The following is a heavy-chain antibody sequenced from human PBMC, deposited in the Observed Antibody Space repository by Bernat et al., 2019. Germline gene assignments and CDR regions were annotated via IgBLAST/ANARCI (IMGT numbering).Heavy chain of an antibody. V-gene: IGHV3-43*02. CDR3: AKDLNEGDCTNGVCDYYYYYGMDV. J-gene: IGHJ6*02. Sequence: EVQLVESGGGVVQPGGSLRLSCAASGFTFDDYAMHWVRQAPGKGLEWVSLISGDGGSTYYADSVKGRFTISRDNSKNSLYLQMNSLRTEDTALYYCAKDLNEGDCTNGVCDYYYYYGMDVWGQGTTVTVSS. CDR1: GFTFDDYA. D-gene: IGHD2-8*01. CDR2: ISGDGGST.